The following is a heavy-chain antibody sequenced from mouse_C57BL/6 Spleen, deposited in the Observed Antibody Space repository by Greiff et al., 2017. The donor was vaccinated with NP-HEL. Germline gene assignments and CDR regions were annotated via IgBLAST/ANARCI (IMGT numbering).Heavy chain of an antibody. V-gene: IGHV3-6*01. D-gene: IGHD3-3*01. J-gene: IGHJ4*01. CDR2: ISYDGSN. Sequence: EVKLMESGPGLVKPSQSLSLTCSVTGYSITSGYYWNWIRQFPGNILEWMGYISYDGSNNYNPSLKNRISITRDTSKNQFFLKLNSVTTEDTATYYCAREGTSYAMDYWGQGTSVTVSS. CDR3: AREGTSYAMDY. CDR1: GYSITSGYY.